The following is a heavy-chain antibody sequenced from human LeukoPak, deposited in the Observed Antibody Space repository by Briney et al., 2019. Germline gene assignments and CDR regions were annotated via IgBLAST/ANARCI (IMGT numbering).Heavy chain of an antibody. J-gene: IGHJ3*02. D-gene: IGHD2/OR15-2a*01. Sequence: PSETLSLTCTVSGGSISSSSYYWGWIRQPPGKGLEWIGSIYYSGSTYYNPSLKSRVTISVDTSKNQFSLKLSSVTAADTAVYYCARELGVIAGYAFDIWGQGTMVTVSS. CDR1: GGSISSSSYY. V-gene: IGHV4-39*07. CDR3: ARELGVIAGYAFDI. CDR2: IYYSGST.